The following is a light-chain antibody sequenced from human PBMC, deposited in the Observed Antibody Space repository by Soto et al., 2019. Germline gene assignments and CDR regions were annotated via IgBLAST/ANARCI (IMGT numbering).Light chain of an antibody. V-gene: IGLV2-8*01. CDR2: DVT. Sequence: QSVLTQPPSASGSPGQSVTISCTGTSSDVGGYNFVSWYQQHPGKAPKLMIYDVTKRPSGVPDRFSGSKSGNTASLTVSGLQAEDVADYYCSSYAGTHIVFGTGTKVTV. CDR1: SSDVGGYNF. CDR3: SSYAGTHIV. J-gene: IGLJ1*01.